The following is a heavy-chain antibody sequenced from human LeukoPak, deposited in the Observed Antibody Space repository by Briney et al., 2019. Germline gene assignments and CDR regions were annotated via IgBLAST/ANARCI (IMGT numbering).Heavy chain of an antibody. J-gene: IGHJ3*02. CDR2: IHYSGST. Sequence: PSETLSLTCTVSGGSISSGGYYWNWFRQHPGNGLEWIGYIHYSGSTDSNPSLKSRVTMSLDASKNQFSLKLSSVTAADTAVYYCARASCSSLSCLSNRALDIWGQGAMVNVSS. CDR1: GGSISSGGYY. V-gene: IGHV4-31*03. D-gene: IGHD2-2*01. CDR3: ARASCSSLSCLSNRALDI.